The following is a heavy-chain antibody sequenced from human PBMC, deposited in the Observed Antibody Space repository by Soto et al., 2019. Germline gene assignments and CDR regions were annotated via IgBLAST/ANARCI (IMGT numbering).Heavy chain of an antibody. D-gene: IGHD3-22*01. J-gene: IGHJ1*01. CDR3: AKGSDYFHSSGYNLKYFQH. CDR1: GFTFSSYA. V-gene: IGHV3-23*01. CDR2: ISGDGGST. Sequence: EVQLLESGGGLVQPGGYLRLSCAASGFTFSSYAMNWVRQAPGKGLEWVSAISGDGGSTHYADSVKGRFSISRDISKNALYLHMSSLRAEDTAVYYCAKGSDYFHSSGYNLKYFQHWGQGTLVTVSS.